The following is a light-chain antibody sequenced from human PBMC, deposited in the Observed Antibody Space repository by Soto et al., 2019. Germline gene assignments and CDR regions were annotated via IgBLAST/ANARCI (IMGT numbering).Light chain of an antibody. CDR2: AAS. V-gene: IGKV1-9*01. CDR3: QQLNSYPHT. Sequence: IQLTQSPSSLSASVGDRVTITCRASQGISSYLAWYQQKPGKAPKLLIYAASTLQSGVPSRFSGSGSGTDFTLTISSLQPEDFATYYCQQLNSYPHTFGGGTQVDIK. J-gene: IGKJ4*01. CDR1: QGISSY.